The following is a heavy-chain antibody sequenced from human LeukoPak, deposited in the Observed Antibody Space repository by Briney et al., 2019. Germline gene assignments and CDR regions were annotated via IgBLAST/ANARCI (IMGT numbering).Heavy chain of an antibody. J-gene: IGHJ2*01. CDR1: GFSVNNKY. D-gene: IGHD2-2*01. CDR2: IYSGGGT. V-gene: IGHV3-53*01. CDR3: ASAMNFGHFDL. Sequence: GGSLRLSCAASGFSVNNKYMTWVRQTPAKGLEWVSVIYSGGGTYYADFVKGRFTISRDDSKNTLFLQMNSLRAEDSAVYYCASAMNFGHFDLWGRGTLVTVSS.